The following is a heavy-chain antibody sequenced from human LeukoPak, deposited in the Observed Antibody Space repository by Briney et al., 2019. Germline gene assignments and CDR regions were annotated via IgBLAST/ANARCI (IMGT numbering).Heavy chain of an antibody. Sequence: PGGSLRLSCSASGFTFSSYAMHWVRQAPGKGLEYVSAISSNGGSTYYADSVKGRFTTSRDNSKNTLYLQMSRLRAEDTAVYYCVKDRSPVRPLYYFDYWGQGTLVTVSS. CDR2: ISSNGGST. CDR3: VKDRSPVRPLYYFDY. V-gene: IGHV3-64D*06. J-gene: IGHJ4*02. CDR1: GFTFSSYA.